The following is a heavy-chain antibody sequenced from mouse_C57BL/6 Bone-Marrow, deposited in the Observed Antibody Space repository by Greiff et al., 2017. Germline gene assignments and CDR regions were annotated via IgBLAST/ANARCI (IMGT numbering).Heavy chain of an antibody. D-gene: IGHD1-1*02. V-gene: IGHV5-17*01. CDR2: ISSGSSTF. Sequence: DVKLVESGGGLVKPGGSLKLSCAASGFTFSDYGMHWVRQAPEKGLEWVAYISSGSSTFYYADTVKGRFTISSDNAKNTLFLQMTSLRSEDTAMYYCARWSPFAYWGQGTLVTVSA. CDR1: GFTFSDYG. CDR3: ARWSPFAY. J-gene: IGHJ3*01.